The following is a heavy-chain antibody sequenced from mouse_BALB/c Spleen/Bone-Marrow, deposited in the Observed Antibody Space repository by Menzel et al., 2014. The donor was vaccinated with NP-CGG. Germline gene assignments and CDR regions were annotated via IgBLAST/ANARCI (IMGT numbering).Heavy chain of an antibody. D-gene: IGHD4-1*01. CDR1: GFNIKDTY. Sequence: EVQLQQSGAELVKPGASVKLSCTASGFNIKDTYMHWVKQRPEQGLEWIGRIDPANGNTKYDPKFQGKATITADTSSNTAYLQLSSLTSEYTAVYYCARWEYYAMDYWGQGTSVTVSS. CDR3: ARWEYYAMDY. CDR2: IDPANGNT. V-gene: IGHV14-3*02. J-gene: IGHJ4*01.